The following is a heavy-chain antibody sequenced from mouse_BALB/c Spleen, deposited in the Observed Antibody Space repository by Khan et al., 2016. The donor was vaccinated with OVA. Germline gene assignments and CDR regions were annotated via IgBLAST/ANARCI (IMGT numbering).Heavy chain of an antibody. CDR2: IYYSGII. Sequence: EGQLQESGPDLVKPSQSLSLTCTVTGYSITSGYSWHWIRQFPGNKLEWLGYIYYSGIINFNPSLKSRISITRDTSKNQFFLQLNSVTAEDTATYYCARDGNYMDYWGQGTSVTVSS. D-gene: IGHD2-1*01. CDR3: ARDGNYMDY. V-gene: IGHV3-1*02. J-gene: IGHJ4*01. CDR1: GYSITSGYS.